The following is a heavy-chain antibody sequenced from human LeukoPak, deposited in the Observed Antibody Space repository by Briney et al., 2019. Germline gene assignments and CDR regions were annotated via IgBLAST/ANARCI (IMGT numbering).Heavy chain of an antibody. CDR2: ISGSGGGT. D-gene: IGHD3-22*01. CDR1: GFTFSSYE. CDR3: AKDYYDSSGYYLDY. V-gene: IGHV3-23*01. Sequence: GGSLRLSCAASGFTFSSYEMNWVRQAPGRGLEWVSSISGSGGGTYYSDSVKGRFTISRDNSKNTLYLQMNSLRAEDTAVYYCAKDYYDSSGYYLDYWGQGTLVTVSS. J-gene: IGHJ4*02.